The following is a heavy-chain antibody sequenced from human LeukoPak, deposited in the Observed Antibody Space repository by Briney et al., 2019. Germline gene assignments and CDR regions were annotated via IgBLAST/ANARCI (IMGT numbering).Heavy chain of an antibody. Sequence: ASVKVSCKASGYTFTVYNIHWVRQAPGQGLEWMGRINPNSGDTTYAQKFQGRVTMTRDTSINTAYVEVSGLRSDDTAVYYCARDQAVVVIAMGYWGQGTLVTVSS. CDR1: GYTFTVYN. D-gene: IGHD2-21*01. V-gene: IGHV1-2*06. CDR2: INPNSGDT. CDR3: ARDQAVVVIAMGY. J-gene: IGHJ4*02.